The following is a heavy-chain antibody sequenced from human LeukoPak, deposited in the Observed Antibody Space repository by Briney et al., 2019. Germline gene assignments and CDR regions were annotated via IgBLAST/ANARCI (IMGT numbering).Heavy chain of an antibody. D-gene: IGHD2-15*01. CDR1: GFTFSSYA. V-gene: IGHV3-23*01. CDR2: ISGSGGST. Sequence: GGSLRLSCAASGFTFSSYAMSWVRQAPGKGLEWVSAISGSGGSTYYADSVKGRFTISRDNSKNTLYLQMNSLRAEDTAVYYCAKIGCSGGSCYWVGEFDYWGQGTLVTVS. J-gene: IGHJ4*02. CDR3: AKIGCSGGSCYWVGEFDY.